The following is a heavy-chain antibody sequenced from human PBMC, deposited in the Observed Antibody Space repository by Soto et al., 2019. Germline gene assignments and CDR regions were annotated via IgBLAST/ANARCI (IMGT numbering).Heavy chain of an antibody. V-gene: IGHV1-69*10. CDR2: IIPILGRA. D-gene: IGHD6-19*01. CDR3: AKGEGPQVVAGSLYYYGMDV. Sequence: RASVKVSCKASGVTSSSYTISWVRQAPRQGLEWMGGIIPILGRATYAQKFQGRVTITADNSTSTAYMELRSLRSEDTAVYYCAKGEGPQVVAGSLYYYGMDVWGQGTTVTVSS. CDR1: GVTSSSYT. J-gene: IGHJ6*02.